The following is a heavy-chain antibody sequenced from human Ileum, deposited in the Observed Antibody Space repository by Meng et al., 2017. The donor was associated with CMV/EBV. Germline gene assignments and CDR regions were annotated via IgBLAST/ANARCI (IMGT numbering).Heavy chain of an antibody. J-gene: IGHJ4*01. CDR3: ARDRGSYPYYFAY. Sequence: GESLKISCAASGFTFSSYAMHWVRQAPGKGLEYVSAISTNGGSTYYADSVKGRFTISRDNSKNTLYLQMGSLRAEDMAVYYCARDRGSYPYYFAYWGHGTLVTVSS. CDR2: ISTNGGST. V-gene: IGHV3-64*02. CDR1: GFTFSSYA. D-gene: IGHD1-26*01.